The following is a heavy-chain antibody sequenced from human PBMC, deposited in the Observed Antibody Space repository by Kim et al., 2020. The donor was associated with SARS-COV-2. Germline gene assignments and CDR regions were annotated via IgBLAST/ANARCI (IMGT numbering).Heavy chain of an antibody. CDR2: IYYSGST. Sequence: SETLSLTCTVSGGSISSSSYYWGWIRQPPGKGLEWIGSIYYSGSTYYNPSLKSRVTISVDTSKNQFSLKLSSVTAADTAVYYCARLYSSGWYGYYYGMDVWGQGTTVTVSS. CDR1: GGSISSSSYY. V-gene: IGHV4-39*01. CDR3: ARLYSSGWYGYYYGMDV. J-gene: IGHJ6*02. D-gene: IGHD6-19*01.